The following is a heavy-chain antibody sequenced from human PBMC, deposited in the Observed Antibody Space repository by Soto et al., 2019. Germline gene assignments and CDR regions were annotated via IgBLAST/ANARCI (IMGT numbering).Heavy chain of an antibody. J-gene: IGHJ3*02. CDR2: IRSKAYGGTT. D-gene: IGHD3-3*01. V-gene: IGHV3-49*03. CDR1: GFTFGDYA. CDR3: TSYTVLRFLECHRTVGVFDI. Sequence: GGSLRLSCTASGFTFGDYAMSWFRQAPGKGLEWVGFIRSKAYGGTTEYAASVKGRFTISRDDSKSIAYLQMNSLKTEDTAVYYCTSYTVLRFLECHRTVGVFDIWGQGTMVTVSS.